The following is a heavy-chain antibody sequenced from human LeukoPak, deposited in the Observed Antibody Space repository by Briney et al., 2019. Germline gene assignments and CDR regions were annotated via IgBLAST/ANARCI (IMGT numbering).Heavy chain of an antibody. D-gene: IGHD3-3*01. CDR3: AKERFTIFGVVIMSGMDV. CDR1: GLTFSSHW. CDR2: ITNDGSST. V-gene: IGHV3-74*01. J-gene: IGHJ6*02. Sequence: PGGSLRLSCAASGLTFSSHWMRWVRQAPGKGLVWVSRITNDGSSTTYADSVKGRFTISRDNSKNTLYLQMNSLRAEDTAVFHCAKERFTIFGVVIMSGMDVWGQGTTVTVSS.